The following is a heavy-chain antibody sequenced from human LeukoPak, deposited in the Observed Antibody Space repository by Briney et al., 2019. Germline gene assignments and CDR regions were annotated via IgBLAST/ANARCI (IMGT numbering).Heavy chain of an antibody. D-gene: IGHD6-13*01. J-gene: IGHJ4*02. V-gene: IGHV1-18*01. CDR2: ISAYTGNT. Sequence: ASVKVSFKASGYTFSAYGISWVRQAPGQRLEWMGYISAYTGNTSYAQNLQGRLTMTTDTSTSTAYMELRSLRSDDTAFYYCARDSHIAGVAYYFDYWGQGTLVTVSS. CDR3: ARDSHIAGVAYYFDY. CDR1: GYTFSAYG.